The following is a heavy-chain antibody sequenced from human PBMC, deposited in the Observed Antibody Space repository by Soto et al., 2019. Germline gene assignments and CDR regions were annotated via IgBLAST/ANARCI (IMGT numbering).Heavy chain of an antibody. Sequence: ASVKVSCKASGYTFTNDYMHWVRQAPGQGLEWMGIINPSGDSTSYAQKFQGRVTMTRDTSTNTVYMELSSLRSEDTAVYYCVRVGDSSGYYYFQHWGQGTLVTVS. CDR1: GYTFTNDY. CDR3: VRVGDSSGYYYFQH. CDR2: INPSGDST. J-gene: IGHJ1*01. V-gene: IGHV1-46*03. D-gene: IGHD3-22*01.